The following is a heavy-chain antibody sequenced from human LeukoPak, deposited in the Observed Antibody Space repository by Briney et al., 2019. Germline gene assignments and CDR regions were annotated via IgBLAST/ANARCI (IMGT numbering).Heavy chain of an antibody. V-gene: IGHV1-18*01. CDR1: GYTFTSYG. Sequence: ASVTVSCKASGYTFTSYGISWVRQAPGQGLEWMGWISAYNGNTNYAQKLQGRVTMTTDTSTSTAYMELRSLRSDDTAVYYCARDRSTITGTTNWFDPWGQGTLVTVSS. J-gene: IGHJ5*02. CDR2: ISAYNGNT. CDR3: ARDRSTITGTTNWFDP. D-gene: IGHD1-7*01.